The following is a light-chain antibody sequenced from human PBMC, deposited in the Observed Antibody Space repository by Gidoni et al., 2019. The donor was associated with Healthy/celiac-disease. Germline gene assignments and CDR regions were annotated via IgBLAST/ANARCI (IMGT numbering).Light chain of an antibody. CDR3: QQSYSTSPVT. J-gene: IGKJ1*01. Sequence: DPGTITCRASQSISSYLNWYQQKPGKATKLLIYAASSLQSGVPSRFSGSGSGTDFTLTISSLQPEDFATYYCQQSYSTSPVTFGQGTKVEIK. CDR2: AAS. V-gene: IGKV1-39*01. CDR1: QSISSY.